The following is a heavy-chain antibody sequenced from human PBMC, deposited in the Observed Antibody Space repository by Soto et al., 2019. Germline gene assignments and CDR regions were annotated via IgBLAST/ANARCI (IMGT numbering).Heavy chain of an antibody. V-gene: IGHV4-31*03. CDR1: GGSISSGGYY. CDR2: IYYSGST. D-gene: IGHD6-13*01. CDR3: GRGSSSGGWFDP. J-gene: IGHJ5*02. Sequence: SETLSLTCTVSGGSISSGGYYWSWIRQHPGKGLEWIGYIYYSGSTYYNPSLKSRVTISVDTSKDQFSLKLSSVTAADTAVYYCGRGSSSGGWFDPWGQGTLVTVSS.